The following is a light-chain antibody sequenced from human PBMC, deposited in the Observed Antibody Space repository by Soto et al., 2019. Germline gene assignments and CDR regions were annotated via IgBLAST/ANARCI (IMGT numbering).Light chain of an antibody. V-gene: IGLV2-14*02. CDR3: QSYDSSLSGYV. CDR2: EGS. Sequence: QSVLTQPASVSGSPGQSITISCTGTRSDVGSYNLVSWYQQHPGKAPKLMIYEGSKRPSGVSNRFSGSKSGNTASLTISGLQAEDEADYYCQSYDSSLSGYVFGTGTKVTVL. CDR1: RSDVGSYNL. J-gene: IGLJ1*01.